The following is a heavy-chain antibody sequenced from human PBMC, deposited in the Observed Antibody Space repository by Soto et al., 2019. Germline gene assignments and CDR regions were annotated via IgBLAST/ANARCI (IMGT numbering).Heavy chain of an antibody. CDR2: INPSGGST. D-gene: IGHD6-13*01. Sequence: GASVKVSCKASGYTFTSYYMHWVRQAPGQGLEWMGIINPSGGSTSYAQKFQGRVTMTRDTSTSTVYMELSSLRSEDTAVYYCARRGIAALDLTYYYGMDVWGQGTTVTVSS. J-gene: IGHJ6*02. CDR3: ARRGIAALDLTYYYGMDV. V-gene: IGHV1-46*01. CDR1: GYTFTSYY.